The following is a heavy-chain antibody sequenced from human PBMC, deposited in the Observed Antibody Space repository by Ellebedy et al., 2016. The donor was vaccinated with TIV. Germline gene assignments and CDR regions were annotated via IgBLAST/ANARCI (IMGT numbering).Heavy chain of an antibody. D-gene: IGHD5-12*01. CDR2: IKQDGSEK. J-gene: IGHJ4*02. CDR1: GFTFSNYW. V-gene: IGHV3-7*03. CDR3: ARGGYGRPFDC. Sequence: GGSLRLSCAASGFTFSNYWMKWVRQAPGKGLEWVANIKQDGSEKYYVDSVKGRFTISRDNAKNSLFLQMNSLRVEDTAVCFCARGGYGRPFDCWGQGTLVTVSS.